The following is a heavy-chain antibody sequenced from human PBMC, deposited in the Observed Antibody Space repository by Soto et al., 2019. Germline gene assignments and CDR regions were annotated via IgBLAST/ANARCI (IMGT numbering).Heavy chain of an antibody. V-gene: IGHV1-69*12. J-gene: IGHJ4*02. CDR1: GGTFSSYA. D-gene: IGHD3-16*02. CDR2: IIPIFGTA. Sequence: QVQLVQSGAEVKKPGSSVKVSCKASGGTFSSYAISWVRQAPGQGLEWMGGIIPIFGTANYAQKFQGRVTITADDSTSTAYMELSSLRSEDTAVYYCARGSTGWGSSRTPNFDYWGQGTLVTVSS. CDR3: ARGSTGWGSSRTPNFDY.